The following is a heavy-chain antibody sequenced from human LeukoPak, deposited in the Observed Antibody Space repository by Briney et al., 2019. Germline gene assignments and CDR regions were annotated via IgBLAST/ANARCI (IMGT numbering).Heavy chain of an antibody. CDR1: GYTFTNYG. J-gene: IGHJ4*02. CDR3: ARKGSYYGGNFDY. CDR2: ISAYNGNT. D-gene: IGHD1-26*01. Sequence: ASVKVSCKASGYTFTNYGINWVRQAPGQGLEWMGWISAYNGNTNYAQKFQGRITMSTDTSTSTAYMELRSLRSDDTAMYYCARKGSYYGGNFDYWGQGTLVTVSS. V-gene: IGHV1-18*01.